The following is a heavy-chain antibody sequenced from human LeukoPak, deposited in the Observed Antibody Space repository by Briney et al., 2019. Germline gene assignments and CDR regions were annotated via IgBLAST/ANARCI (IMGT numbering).Heavy chain of an antibody. CDR1: GGSISSGDYY. Sequence: SETLSLTCTVSGGSISSGDYYWTWIRQPPGKGLEWRGYIFYSGSMYYNPSLKSRLTISVDTSKNQFSLKLRSVTAADTAVYYCARQTTVISFDYWGQGALVTVSS. V-gene: IGHV4-30-4*01. CDR3: ARQTTVISFDY. CDR2: IFYSGSM. D-gene: IGHD4-17*01. J-gene: IGHJ4*02.